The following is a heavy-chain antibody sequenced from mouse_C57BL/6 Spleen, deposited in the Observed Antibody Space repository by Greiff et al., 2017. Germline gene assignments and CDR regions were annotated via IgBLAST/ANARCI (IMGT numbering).Heavy chain of an antibody. D-gene: IGHD3-2*02. CDR3: ARGGAAQAMGAMDY. J-gene: IGHJ4*01. Sequence: EVKLVESEGGLVQPGSSMKLSCTASGFTFSDYYMAWVRQVPEKGLEWVANINYDGSSTYYLDSLKSRFIISRDNAKNILYLQMSSLKSEDTATYYCARGGAAQAMGAMDYWGQGTSVTVSS. CDR1: GFTFSDYY. V-gene: IGHV5-16*01. CDR2: INYDGSST.